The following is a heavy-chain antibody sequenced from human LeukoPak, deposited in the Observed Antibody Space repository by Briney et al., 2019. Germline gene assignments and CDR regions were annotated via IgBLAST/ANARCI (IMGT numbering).Heavy chain of an antibody. Sequence: SETLSLTCTVSGGSISSYYWSWIRQPPGKGLEWIGEINHSGSTNYNPSLKSRVTISVDTSKNQFSLKLSSVTAADTAVYYCARLRDYVGDYWGQGTLVTVSS. J-gene: IGHJ4*02. V-gene: IGHV4-34*01. CDR1: GGSISSYY. D-gene: IGHD4-17*01. CDR2: INHSGST. CDR3: ARLRDYVGDY.